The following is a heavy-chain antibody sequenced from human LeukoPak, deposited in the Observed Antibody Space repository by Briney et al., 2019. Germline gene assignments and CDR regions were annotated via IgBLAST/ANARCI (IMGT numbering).Heavy chain of an antibody. D-gene: IGHD3-10*01. V-gene: IGHV1-69*01. Sequence: VASVKVSCKASGGTFSSYAISWVRQAPGQGLEWMGGIIPIFGTANHAQKFQGRVTITADESTSTAYMELSSLRSEDTAVYYCARGLKGYYGSGSYWGYYYGMDVWGKGTTVTVSS. J-gene: IGHJ6*04. CDR3: ARGLKGYYGSGSYWGYYYGMDV. CDR1: GGTFSSYA. CDR2: IIPIFGTA.